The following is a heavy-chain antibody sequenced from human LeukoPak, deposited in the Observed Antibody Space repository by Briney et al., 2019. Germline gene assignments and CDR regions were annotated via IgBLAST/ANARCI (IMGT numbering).Heavy chain of an antibody. D-gene: IGHD3-22*01. CDR3: VRASYDSSGYYYVDY. J-gene: IGHJ4*02. Sequence: SETLSLTCAVSGGSISSGGYSWSWIRQPPGKGLEWIGYIYHSGSTYYNPSLKSRVTISVDRSKNQFSLKLSSVTAADTAVYYCVRASYDSSGYYYVDYWGQGTLVTVSS. V-gene: IGHV4-30-2*01. CDR1: GGSISSGGYS. CDR2: IYHSGST.